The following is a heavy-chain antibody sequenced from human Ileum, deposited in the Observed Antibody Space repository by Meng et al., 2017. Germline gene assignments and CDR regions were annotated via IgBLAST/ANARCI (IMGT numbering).Heavy chain of an antibody. CDR1: GFSFSNYA. D-gene: IGHD5-12*01. CDR2: MNSGGSAT. Sequence: GESLKISCVASGFSFSNYAMSWVRQAPGKGLEWVSGMNSGGSATCYADSVKGRFTISRDNSENTFYMQMNSLRVEDTAVYYCANGYSPDYWGQGTLVTVSS. V-gene: IGHV3-23*01. J-gene: IGHJ4*02. CDR3: ANGYSPDY.